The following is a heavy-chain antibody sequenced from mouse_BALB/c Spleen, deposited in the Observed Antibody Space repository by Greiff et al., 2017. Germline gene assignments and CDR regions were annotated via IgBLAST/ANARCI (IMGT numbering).Heavy chain of an antibody. V-gene: IGHV1-69*02. CDR1: GYTFTSYW. CDR3: ARGGDY. CDR2: IYPSDSYT. Sequence: QVQLQQPGAELVRPGASVKLSCKASGYTFTSYWINWVKQRPGQGLEWIGNIYPSDSYTNYNQKFKDKATLTVDKSSSTAYMQLSSPTSEDSAVYYCARGGDYWGQGTTLTVSS. J-gene: IGHJ2*01.